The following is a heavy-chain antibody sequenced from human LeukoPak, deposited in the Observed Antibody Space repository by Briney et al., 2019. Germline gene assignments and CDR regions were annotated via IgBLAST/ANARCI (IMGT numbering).Heavy chain of an antibody. J-gene: IGHJ4*02. CDR1: GYIFTDYY. CDR3: ARGRIAAPWYFDY. CDR2: INPNSGGT. V-gene: IGHV1/OR15-1*04. Sequence: ASVKVSCKASGYIFTDYYMHWVRQAPGQELGWMGRINPNSGGTNYAQKFQGRVTMTRDTSTSTVYMELSSLRSEDTAVYYCARGRIAAPWYFDYWGQGTLVTVSS. D-gene: IGHD6-6*01.